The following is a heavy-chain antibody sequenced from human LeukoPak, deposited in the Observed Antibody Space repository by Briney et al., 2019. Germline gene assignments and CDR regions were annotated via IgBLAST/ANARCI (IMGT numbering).Heavy chain of an antibody. CDR2: ISGSISGSGGST. D-gene: IGHD6-19*01. V-gene: IGHV3-23*01. Sequence: GGSLRLSCAVSGFAFSAYALSWVRQAQGQGLELVSAISGSISGSGGSTYYADSVKGRFTISRDNSKNTLFLQLNSVRAEDTAVYYCAKEGIAVASFDYWGQGTLVTVSS. CDR3: AKEGIAVASFDY. J-gene: IGHJ4*02. CDR1: GFAFSAYA.